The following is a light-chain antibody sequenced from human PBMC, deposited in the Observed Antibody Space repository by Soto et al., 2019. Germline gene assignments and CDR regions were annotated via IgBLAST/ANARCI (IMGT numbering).Light chain of an antibody. CDR3: QQYRDSLGT. CDR2: GAS. V-gene: IGKV3-20*01. J-gene: IGKJ1*01. Sequence: EIVLTQSPGTLSLSPGERATLSCRASQSVISTYLAWYQQKPGQAPRLLIYGASSRATGIPDRFSGSGSGTDFTLSISRLEPEDFAVYYCQQYRDSLGTFGQGPKVEIK. CDR1: QSVISTY.